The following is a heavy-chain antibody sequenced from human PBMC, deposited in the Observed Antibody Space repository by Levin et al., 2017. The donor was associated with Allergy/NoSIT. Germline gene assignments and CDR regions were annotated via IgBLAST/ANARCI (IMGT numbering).Heavy chain of an antibody. CDR3: ATAKAYGDYADGMDV. Sequence: KAGGSLRLSCAASGFTVSDCSVNWIRQAPGKGLEWVSSISSRGSTIYYTDSVKGRFTISRDNAKNSLYLQMNSLRAEDTAVYYCATAKAYGDYADGMDVWGQGTTVTVSS. J-gene: IGHJ6*02. D-gene: IGHD4-17*01. CDR2: ISSRGSTI. CDR1: GFTVSDCS. V-gene: IGHV3-11*01.